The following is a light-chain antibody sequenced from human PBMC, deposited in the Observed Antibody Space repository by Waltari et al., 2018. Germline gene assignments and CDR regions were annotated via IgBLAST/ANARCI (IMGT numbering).Light chain of an antibody. J-gene: IGLJ3*02. CDR3: SSHAGSSRV. Sequence: QSALTQPPSASGSPGQSVTISCTGTSSDIGGYNFVSWYQQHPGKAPKVMIYEVSKRPSGVPDRFSGSKSGNTASLTVSGLQAEDEADYYCSSHAGSSRVFGGGTKLTVL. V-gene: IGLV2-8*01. CDR1: SSDIGGYNF. CDR2: EVS.